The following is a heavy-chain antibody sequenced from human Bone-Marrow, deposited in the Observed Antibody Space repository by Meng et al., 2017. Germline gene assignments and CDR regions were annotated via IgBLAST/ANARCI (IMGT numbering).Heavy chain of an antibody. CDR1: GYSFTSYW. Sequence: GESLKISCKGSGYSFTSYWIGWVRQMPGKGLEWMGIIYPGDSDTRYSPSFQGQGTISADKSISTAYLQWSSLKASDTAMYYCASGGGIDYGDYGGLDPWGQGTLVTVSS. V-gene: IGHV5-51*01. CDR3: ASGGGIDYGDYGGLDP. CDR2: IYPGDSDT. D-gene: IGHD4-17*01. J-gene: IGHJ5*02.